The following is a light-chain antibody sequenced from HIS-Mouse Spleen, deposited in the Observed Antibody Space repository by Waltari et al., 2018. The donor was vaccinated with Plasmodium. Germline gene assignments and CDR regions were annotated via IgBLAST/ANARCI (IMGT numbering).Light chain of an antibody. CDR3: QQYNNWSFT. CDR1: PSVSSN. Sequence: EIVMTQSPATLSVSPGERATLSCRASPSVSSNLAWYQQKPGQAPRLLIYGASTRATGIPARFRGMGSGTEVTLTMSSLQSEDFGVYYCQQYNNWSFTFGPGTKVDIK. J-gene: IGKJ3*01. CDR2: GAS. V-gene: IGKV3-15*01.